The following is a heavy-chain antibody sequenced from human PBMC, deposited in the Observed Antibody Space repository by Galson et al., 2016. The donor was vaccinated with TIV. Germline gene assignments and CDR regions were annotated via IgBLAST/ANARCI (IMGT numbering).Heavy chain of an antibody. CDR3: ASFNRVADNHLDY. Sequence: QSGAEVKKPGESLKISCQGSGYSFTSYWIGWVRQVPGKGLEWMGKIDPSDSYTNYSPSLQGHVPISVDKSIRTAYLQWSSLKASDTAIYYCASFNRVADNHLDYWGQGTLVTVSS. CDR2: IDPSDSYT. D-gene: IGHD6-19*01. CDR1: GYSFTSYW. J-gene: IGHJ4*02. V-gene: IGHV5-10-1*01.